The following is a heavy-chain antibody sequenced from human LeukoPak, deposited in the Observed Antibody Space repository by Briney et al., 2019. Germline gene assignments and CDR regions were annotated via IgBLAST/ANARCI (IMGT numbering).Heavy chain of an antibody. CDR1: GYTFTSYF. Sequence: ASVKVSCKASGYTFTSYFMYWVRQAPGQGLEWMGIINPSGGSTSYAQKFQGRVTMTRDTSTSTVYMELSSLRSEDTAVYYCARTYDILTGYYTTQFDYWGQGTLVTVSS. J-gene: IGHJ4*02. CDR2: INPSGGST. CDR3: ARTYDILTGYYTTQFDY. V-gene: IGHV1-46*01. D-gene: IGHD3-9*01.